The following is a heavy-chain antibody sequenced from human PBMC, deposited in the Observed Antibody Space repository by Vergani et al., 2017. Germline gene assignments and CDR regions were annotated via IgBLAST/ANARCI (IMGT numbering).Heavy chain of an antibody. J-gene: IGHJ4*02. V-gene: IGHV2-5*02. Sequence: QITLKESGPTLVKPTQTLTLTCTFSGFSLSTSGVGVGWIRQPPGKALEWLALIYWDDDKRYSPSLKSRLTITKDTSKNQVVLTMTNMDPVDTATYYCAGEYYDIFTGPEWYFDYGGQGSLVTGSS. CDR1: GFSLSTSGVG. CDR3: AGEYYDIFTGPEWYFDY. CDR2: IYWDDDK. D-gene: IGHD3-9*01.